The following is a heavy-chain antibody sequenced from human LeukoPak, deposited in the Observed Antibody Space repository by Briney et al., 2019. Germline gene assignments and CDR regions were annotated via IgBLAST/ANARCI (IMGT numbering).Heavy chain of an antibody. V-gene: IGHV3-53*01. J-gene: IGHJ3*02. CDR2: LFSGGST. D-gene: IGHD4-23*01. CDR1: GFSVSSNF. CDR3: ARGRRWDLLVSLIDASDI. Sequence: GGSLRLSCAASGFSVSSNFMTWVRQAPGKGLEWLSVLFSGGSTYYADSVKGRFTISRDNSKNTLYLQMSSLRAEDTAVYFCARGRRWDLLVSLIDASDIWGQGTMVTVSS.